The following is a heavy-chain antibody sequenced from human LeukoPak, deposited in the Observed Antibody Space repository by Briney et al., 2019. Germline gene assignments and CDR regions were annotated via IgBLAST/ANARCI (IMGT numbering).Heavy chain of an antibody. J-gene: IGHJ4*02. CDR2: IYYSGST. D-gene: IGHD3-10*01. CDR1: GGSISSYY. Sequence: PSETLSPTCTVSGGSISSYYWSWIRQPPGKGLEWIGYIYYSGSTNYNPSLKSRVTISVDTSKNQFSLKLSSVTAADTAVYYCARGWFGDYWGQGTLVTVSS. V-gene: IGHV4-59*01. CDR3: ARGWFGDY.